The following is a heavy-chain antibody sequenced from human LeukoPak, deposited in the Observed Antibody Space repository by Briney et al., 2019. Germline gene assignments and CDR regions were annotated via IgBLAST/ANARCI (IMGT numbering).Heavy chain of an antibody. CDR3: ARVGHCSSTACFIDY. D-gene: IGHD2-2*01. Sequence: PGGSLRLSCAASGFTYNSYGMHWVRQAPGKGLVWVSRIESDGGRTDYADSLKGRFTIARDNAKNTLYLEMNSLRAEDTAVYYCARVGHCSSTACFIDYWGQGTLVTVSS. CDR2: IESDGGRT. CDR1: GFTYNSYG. V-gene: IGHV3-74*01. J-gene: IGHJ4*02.